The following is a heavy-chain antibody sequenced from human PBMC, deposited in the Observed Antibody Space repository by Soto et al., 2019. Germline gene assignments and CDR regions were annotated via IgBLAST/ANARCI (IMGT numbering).Heavy chain of an antibody. CDR2: IYHSGST. D-gene: IGHD3-9*01. Sequence: SETLSLTCAVSSGSISSSNWWSWVRQPPGKGLEWIGEIYHSGSTNYNPSLKSRVTISVDKSKNQFSLKLSSVTAADTAVYYCARVNPNYDILTGYYRGDWFDPWGQGTLVTVSS. V-gene: IGHV4-4*02. CDR3: ARVNPNYDILTGYYRGDWFDP. CDR1: SGSISSSNW. J-gene: IGHJ5*02.